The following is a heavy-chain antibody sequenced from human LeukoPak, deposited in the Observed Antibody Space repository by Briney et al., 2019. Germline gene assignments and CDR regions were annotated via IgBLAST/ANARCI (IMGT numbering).Heavy chain of an antibody. V-gene: IGHV3-21*01. CDR1: GFSFSDYS. CDR3: ARGFSSSWYPPDY. CDR2: IGSSGTYI. D-gene: IGHD6-13*01. J-gene: IGHJ4*02. Sequence: KPGGSLRLSCAASGFSFSDYSMNWVRQAPGKGLEWVSSIGSSGTYIYYTDSLRGRFTISRDNAKNSLYLQMNSLRAEDTAMYYCARGFSSSWYPPDYWGQGTLVTVSS.